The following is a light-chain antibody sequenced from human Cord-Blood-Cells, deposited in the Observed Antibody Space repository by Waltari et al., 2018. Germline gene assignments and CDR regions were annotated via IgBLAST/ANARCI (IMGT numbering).Light chain of an antibody. CDR1: SRDVGSYNL. Sequence: QSAPTQPASVSGSPGQSITISCTGTSRDVGSYNLVSWYQQHPGKAPKLMIYEGSKRPSGVSNRFSGSKSGNTASLTISVLQAEDEADYYCCSYAGSSTVYVFGTGTKVTVL. V-gene: IGLV2-23*01. J-gene: IGLJ1*01. CDR2: EGS. CDR3: CSYAGSSTVYV.